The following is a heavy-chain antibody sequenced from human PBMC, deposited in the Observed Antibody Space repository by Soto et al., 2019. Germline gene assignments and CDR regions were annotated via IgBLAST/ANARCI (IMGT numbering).Heavy chain of an antibody. J-gene: IGHJ6*02. CDR1: GGSFSGYY. CDR2: INHSGST. V-gene: IGHV4-34*01. Sequence: PSETLSLTCAVYGGSFSGYYWSWIRQPPGKGLEWIGEINHSGSTNYNPSLKSRVTISVDTSKNQFSPKLSSVTAADTAVYYCARGPQYYYYGMDVWGQGTTVTVSS. CDR3: ARGPQYYYYGMDV.